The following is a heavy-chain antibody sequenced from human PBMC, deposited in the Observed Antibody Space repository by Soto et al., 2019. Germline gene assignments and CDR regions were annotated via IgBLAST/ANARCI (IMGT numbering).Heavy chain of an antibody. Sequence: QVQLVESGGGVVQPGRSLRLSCAASGFTFSSYGMHWVRQAPGKGLEWVAVISYDGSNKYYADSVKGRFTISRDNSKNTLYLQMNSLRAEDPAVYYCAKDTIAVAPTFDYWGQGTLVTVSS. CDR3: AKDTIAVAPTFDY. CDR1: GFTFSSYG. V-gene: IGHV3-30*18. CDR2: ISYDGSNK. J-gene: IGHJ4*02. D-gene: IGHD6-19*01.